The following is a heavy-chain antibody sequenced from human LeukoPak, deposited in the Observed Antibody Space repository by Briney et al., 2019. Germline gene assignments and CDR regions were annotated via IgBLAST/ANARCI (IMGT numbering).Heavy chain of an antibody. Sequence: GGSLRLSCSASEFTFSSHLMSWVRQARAKGLEWVAKIKPDGSEKYYVDSVKGRFTISIDNAKNSQYLQMNSLRAEDTAGYYCARDWGFKLDYWGQGTLVSVSP. V-gene: IGHV3-7*01. CDR3: ARDWGFKLDY. CDR2: IKPDGSEK. J-gene: IGHJ4*02. D-gene: IGHD7-27*01. CDR1: EFTFSSHL.